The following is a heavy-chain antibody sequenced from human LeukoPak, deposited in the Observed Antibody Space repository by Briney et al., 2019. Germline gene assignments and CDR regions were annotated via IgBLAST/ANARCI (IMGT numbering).Heavy chain of an antibody. J-gene: IGHJ4*02. D-gene: IGHD2-2*01. CDR2: IHPGNSES. CDR1: GYTFSNDW. CDR3: ARQGSSTTSWQTIDY. Sequence: GESLKISCEASGYTFSNDWIGWVRQMPGKGLEWMGIIHPGNSESRYTPSFQGQVTISVDKSITTASLQWSSLRASDTAMYYCARQGSSTTSWQTIDYWGQGTLVSVSS. V-gene: IGHV5-51*01.